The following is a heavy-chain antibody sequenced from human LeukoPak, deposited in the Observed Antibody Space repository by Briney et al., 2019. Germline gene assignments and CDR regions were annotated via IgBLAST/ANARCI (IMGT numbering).Heavy chain of an antibody. CDR2: IYYSGST. D-gene: IGHD2-15*01. J-gene: IGHJ4*02. CDR1: GGSVSSDSYY. Sequence: PSETLSLTCTVSGGSVSSDSYYWSWIRQPPGKGLEWIGYIYYSGSTNYNPSLKSRVTISVDTSRNQFSLKLSSVTAADTAVYYCAREDCSGGSCYRFEYWGQGTLVTVSS. CDR3: AREDCSGGSCYRFEY. V-gene: IGHV4-61*01.